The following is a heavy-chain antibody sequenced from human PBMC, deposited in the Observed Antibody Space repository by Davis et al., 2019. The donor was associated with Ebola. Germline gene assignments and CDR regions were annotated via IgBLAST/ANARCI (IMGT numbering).Heavy chain of an antibody. CDR2: IIYIFGAP. CDR1: GGTFNSYT. V-gene: IGHV1-69*06. Sequence: AASVKVSCKASGGTFNSYTVSWVRQAPGQGLEWMGGIIYIFGAPNYAQKFQGRVTITADKSTSTAYLELSSLRSEDTAVYYCATASSDYHWYYAMDVWGQGTTVTVSS. D-gene: IGHD3-22*01. J-gene: IGHJ6*02. CDR3: ATASSDYHWYYAMDV.